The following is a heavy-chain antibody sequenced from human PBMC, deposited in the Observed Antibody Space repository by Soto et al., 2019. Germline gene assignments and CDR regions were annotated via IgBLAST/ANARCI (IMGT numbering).Heavy chain of an antibody. V-gene: IGHV3-9*01. CDR1: GFKLDDYA. CDR2: ISWNSENK. J-gene: IGHJ4*02. CDR3: AKGTESSGHEYPFDS. Sequence: EVQLVESGGGLVQPGRSLRLSCIATGFKLDDYAMHWVRQVPGKGLEWVSGISWNSENKGYADSLKGRLTISRDNAKNSVYLHIYSLRGEDTAFYYCAKGTESSGHEYPFDSWGQGTLVTFCS. D-gene: IGHD5-12*01.